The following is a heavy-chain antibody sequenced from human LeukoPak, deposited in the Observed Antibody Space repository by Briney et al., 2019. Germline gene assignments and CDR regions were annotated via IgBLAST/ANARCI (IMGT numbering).Heavy chain of an antibody. CDR3: GRDSGPHIAGAATDS. V-gene: IGHV3-21*01. D-gene: IGHD6-13*01. CDR2: ISTRSDYI. Sequence: GGSLRLSCAASGFTFSTYDMNWVRQVPGMGLEWVSSISTRSDYIYYADSVKGRFTISRDNAKNSLYLQMNGLRAEDTAVYYCGRDSGPHIAGAATDSWGQGTLVTVSS. CDR1: GFTFSTYD. J-gene: IGHJ5*02.